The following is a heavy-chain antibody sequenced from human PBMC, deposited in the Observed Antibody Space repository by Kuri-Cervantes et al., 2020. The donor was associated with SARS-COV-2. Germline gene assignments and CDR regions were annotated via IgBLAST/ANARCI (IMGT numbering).Heavy chain of an antibody. D-gene: IGHD1-26*01. CDR2: INHSGST. J-gene: IGHJ5*02. Sequence: ESLKISCAVYGGSFSGYYWSWIRQPPGKGLEWIGEINHSGSTNYNPSLKSRVTISVDTSKNQFSLKLSSVTAADTAVYYCARGKGGDNDWFDPWGQGTLVTVSS. V-gene: IGHV4-34*01. CDR1: GGSFSGYY. CDR3: ARGKGGDNDWFDP.